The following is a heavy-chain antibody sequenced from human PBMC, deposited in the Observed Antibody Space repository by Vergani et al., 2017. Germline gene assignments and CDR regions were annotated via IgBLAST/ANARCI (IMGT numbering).Heavy chain of an antibody. Sequence: QVQLQESGPGLVKPSQTLSLTCTVSGGSISSGRYYWSWIRQPAGKGLEWIGRIYNSGNTNYNPSLKSRVTISVDTSKNQFSLNLSSVTAADTAVYYCAGGFSSSWYFDYWGQGTLVTVSS. CDR1: GGSISSGRYY. V-gene: IGHV4-61*02. J-gene: IGHJ4*02. D-gene: IGHD6-13*01. CDR2: IYNSGNT. CDR3: AGGFSSSWYFDY.